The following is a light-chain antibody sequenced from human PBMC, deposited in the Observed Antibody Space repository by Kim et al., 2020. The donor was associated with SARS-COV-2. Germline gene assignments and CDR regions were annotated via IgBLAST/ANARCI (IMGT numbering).Light chain of an antibody. J-gene: IGLJ2*01. Sequence: LTQPPSASGTPGQRVAISCSGSSSNIGSNYVYWYQQLPGTAPKLLIYRNNQRPSGVPDRFSGSKSGTSASLAISGLRSEDEADYYCAAWDDSLSGLVFGGGTQLTVL. V-gene: IGLV1-47*01. CDR2: RNN. CDR1: SSNIGSNY. CDR3: AAWDDSLSGLV.